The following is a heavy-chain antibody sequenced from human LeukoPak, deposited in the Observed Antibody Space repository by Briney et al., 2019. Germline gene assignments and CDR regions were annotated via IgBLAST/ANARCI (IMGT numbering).Heavy chain of an antibody. CDR2: IIPIFGTA. V-gene: IGHV1-69*05. Sequence: SVKVSCKASGGTSSSYAISWVRQAPGQGLEWMGRIIPIFGTANYAQKFQGRVTITTDESTSTAYMELSSLRSEDTAVYYCARYSLDAFDIWGQGTMVTVSS. CDR1: GGTSSSYA. CDR3: ARYSLDAFDI. J-gene: IGHJ3*02. D-gene: IGHD2-15*01.